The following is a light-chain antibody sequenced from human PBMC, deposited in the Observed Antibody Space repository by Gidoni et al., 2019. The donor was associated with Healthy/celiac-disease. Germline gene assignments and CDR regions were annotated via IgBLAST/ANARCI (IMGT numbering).Light chain of an antibody. J-gene: IGKJ5*01. V-gene: IGKV3-20*01. Sequence: EIVLTQSPGTLSLSPGERATLSCRASQSVSSSYLAWYQQKPGQAPRLLIYGASSRATGIPDRFSGSGSGTDFTLTISRLEPEDFAVYYCQQYGSSRGFXQXTRLEIK. CDR1: QSVSSSY. CDR3: QQYGSSRG. CDR2: GAS.